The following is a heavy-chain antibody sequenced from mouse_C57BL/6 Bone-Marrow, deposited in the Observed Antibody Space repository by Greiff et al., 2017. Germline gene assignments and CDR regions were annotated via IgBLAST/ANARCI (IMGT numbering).Heavy chain of an antibody. CDR3: GRYEYDGMDY. V-gene: IGHV1-59*01. Sequence: QVQLQQPGAELVRPGTSVKLSCKASGYTFTSYWMHWVKQRPGQGLEWIGVIDPSDSYTNYNQKFKGKATLTVDTSSSTAYMQLSSLTSEDSAVYYCGRYEYDGMDYWGRGTSVTVSS. CDR2: IDPSDSYT. CDR1: GYTFTSYW. J-gene: IGHJ4*01. D-gene: IGHD2-12*01.